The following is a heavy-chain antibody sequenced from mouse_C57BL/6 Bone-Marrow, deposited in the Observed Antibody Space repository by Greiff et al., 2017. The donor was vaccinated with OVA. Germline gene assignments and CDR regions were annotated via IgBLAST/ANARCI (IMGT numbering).Heavy chain of an antibody. Sequence: EVKLMESGGGLVKPGGSLKLSCAASGFTFSDYGMHWFRQAPEKGLEWVAYISSGSSTIYYADTVKGRFTISRDNAKNTLFLQMTSLRSEDTAMYYCASRVYYYAMDYWGHGTSVTVAS. D-gene: IGHD3-3*01. V-gene: IGHV5-17*01. CDR2: ISSGSSTI. CDR3: ASRVYYYAMDY. CDR1: GFTFSDYG. J-gene: IGHJ4*01.